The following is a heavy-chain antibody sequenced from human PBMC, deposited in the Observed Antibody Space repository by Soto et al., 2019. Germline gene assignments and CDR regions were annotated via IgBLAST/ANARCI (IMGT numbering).Heavy chain of an antibody. D-gene: IGHD2-2*01. CDR3: TTDVAGYCSTINCRDNRIDP. CDR2: IRSNTDGGTT. V-gene: IGHV3-15*01. J-gene: IGHJ5*02. Sequence: EVQLVESGGGLVEPGGSLRLSCAASGFTFSNAWMSWVRQAPGKGLEWVGRIRSNTDGGTTDYGAPVKGRFTISRDDSKNTMYLQMNSLITPDTAVYYCTTDVAGYCSTINCRDNRIDPWGQGTLVTVSS. CDR1: GFTFSNAW.